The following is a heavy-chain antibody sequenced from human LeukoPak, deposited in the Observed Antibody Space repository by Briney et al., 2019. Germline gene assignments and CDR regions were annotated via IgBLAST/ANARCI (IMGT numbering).Heavy chain of an antibody. CDR2: VNPSSGGT. D-gene: IGHD2-8*01. V-gene: IGHV1-46*01. Sequence: ASVKASCKASGYTFTRHYMNWVRQAPGQGLEWMGKVNPSSGGTGYAQKFQGRVTMTRDTSTSTVYMELTSLRSEDTAVYYCARDGLYCTNGVCSSDIWGQGTLATVSS. J-gene: IGHJ3*02. CDR3: ARDGLYCTNGVCSSDI. CDR1: GYTFTRHY.